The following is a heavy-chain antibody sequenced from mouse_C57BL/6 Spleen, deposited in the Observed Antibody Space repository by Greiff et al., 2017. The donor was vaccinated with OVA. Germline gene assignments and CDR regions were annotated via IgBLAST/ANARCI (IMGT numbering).Heavy chain of an antibody. V-gene: IGHV10-1*01. CDR2: IRSKSNNYAT. J-gene: IGHJ1*03. CDR1: GFSFNTYA. Sequence: EVQRVESGGGLVQPKGSLKLSCAASGFSFNTYAMNWVRQAPGKGLEWVARIRSKSNNYATYYADSVKDRFTISRDDSESMLYLQMNNLKTEDTAMYYCVRHRGRGYFDVWGTGTTVTVSS. D-gene: IGHD3-1*01. CDR3: VRHRGRGYFDV.